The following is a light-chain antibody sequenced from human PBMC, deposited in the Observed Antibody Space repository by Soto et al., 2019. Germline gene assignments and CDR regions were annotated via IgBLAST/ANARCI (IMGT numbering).Light chain of an antibody. CDR1: SSDVGGYNY. J-gene: IGLJ2*01. Sequence: QSVLTQPASVSGSPGQSITISCTGTSSDVGGYNYVSWYQQYPGKAPKLMICEVSNRPSGVSNRFSGSKSGNTASLTISGLQAEDEADYSCSSYTSSTTHVVFGGGTKLTVL. CDR3: SSYTSSTTHVV. CDR2: EVS. V-gene: IGLV2-14*01.